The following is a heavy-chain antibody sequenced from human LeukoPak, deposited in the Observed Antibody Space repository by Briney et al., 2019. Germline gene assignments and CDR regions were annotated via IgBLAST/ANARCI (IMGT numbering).Heavy chain of an antibody. Sequence: SETLSLTCTVSGGSISSYYWAWIRQPPGKGLEWIGSIYHSGSTYYNPSLKSRVIISVDMPKNQFSLKLSSVTAADTAVYYCARRDYSSSSSARDYWGQGTLVTVSS. D-gene: IGHD6-13*01. J-gene: IGHJ4*02. CDR1: GGSISSYY. CDR3: ARRDYSSSSSARDY. V-gene: IGHV4-39*01. CDR2: IYHSGST.